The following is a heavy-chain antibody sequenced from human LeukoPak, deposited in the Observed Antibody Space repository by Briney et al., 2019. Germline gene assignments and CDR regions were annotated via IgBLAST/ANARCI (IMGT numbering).Heavy chain of an antibody. J-gene: IGHJ4*02. CDR3: ARGFYYDSSGYPAPDY. D-gene: IGHD3-22*01. CDR2: ISAYNGNT. Sequence: GASVKVSCKASGYTFTSYGISWVRQAPGQGLEWMGWISAYNGNTNYAQKLQGRVTMTTDTSTSTAYMELRSLRSDDTAVYYCARGFYYDSSGYPAPDYWGQGTLVTVSS. V-gene: IGHV1-18*01. CDR1: GYTFTSYG.